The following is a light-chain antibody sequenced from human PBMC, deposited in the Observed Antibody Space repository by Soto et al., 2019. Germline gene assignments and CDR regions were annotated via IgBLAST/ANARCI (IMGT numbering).Light chain of an antibody. J-gene: IGLJ3*02. Sequence: QSVLTQSPSASASLGASVKLTCTLSSGHSSYAIAWHQQQPEKGPRYLMKLNSDGNHSKGDGIPDRCSGSSSGAERYLTISSLQSEDEADYYCQTWGTGPWVFGGGTKVTVL. V-gene: IGLV4-69*01. CDR2: LNSDGNH. CDR3: QTWGTGPWV. CDR1: SGHSSYA.